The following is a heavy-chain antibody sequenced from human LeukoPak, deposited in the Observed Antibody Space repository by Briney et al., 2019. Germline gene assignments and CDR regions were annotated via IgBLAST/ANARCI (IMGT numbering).Heavy chain of an antibody. D-gene: IGHD2-15*01. CDR2: INSDGSST. CDR3: ARGRIYAFDI. V-gene: IGHV3-74*01. Sequence: QSWGSLRLSCAASGFTFSSYSMNWVRQAPGKGLVWVSRINSDGSSTSYADSVKGRFTISRDNAKNTLYLQMNSLRAEDTAVYYCARGRIYAFDIWGQGTMVTVSS. CDR1: GFTFSSYS. J-gene: IGHJ3*02.